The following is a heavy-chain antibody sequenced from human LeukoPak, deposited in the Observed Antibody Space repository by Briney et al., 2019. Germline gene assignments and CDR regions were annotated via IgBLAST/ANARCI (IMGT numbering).Heavy chain of an antibody. CDR1: GGSFSGYY. J-gene: IGHJ4*02. V-gene: IGHV4-34*01. Sequence: SETLSLTCAVYGGSFSGYYWSWIRQPPGKGLEWIGEINHSGSTNYNPSLKSRVTISVDTSKNQFSLKLSSVTAADTAVYYCAREDLDRSDFWSGYYSHYFDYWGQGTLVTVSS. D-gene: IGHD3-3*01. CDR3: AREDLDRSDFWSGYYSHYFDY. CDR2: INHSGST.